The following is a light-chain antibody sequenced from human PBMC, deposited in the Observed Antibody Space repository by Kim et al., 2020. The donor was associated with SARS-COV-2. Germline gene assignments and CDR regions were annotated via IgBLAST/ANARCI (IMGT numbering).Light chain of an antibody. Sequence: AAGKKAGITCGGNNIGSKSVHWYQQKPGQAPVLVIYYDSDRPSGIPERFSGSNSGNTATLTISRVEAGDEADYYCQVWDSSSDHRVFGGGTQLTVL. J-gene: IGLJ3*02. V-gene: IGLV3-21*04. CDR1: NIGSKS. CDR3: QVWDSSSDHRV. CDR2: YDS.